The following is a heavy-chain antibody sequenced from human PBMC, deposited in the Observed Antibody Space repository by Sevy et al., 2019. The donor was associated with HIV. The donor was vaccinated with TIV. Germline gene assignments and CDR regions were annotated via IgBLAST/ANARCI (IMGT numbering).Heavy chain of an antibody. D-gene: IGHD6-13*01. J-gene: IGHJ4*02. CDR2: TRNKADGYTQ. V-gene: IGHV3-72*01. Sequence: GGSLRLSCVASGFTFSDHYMEWVRQAPGKGLEWVGRTRNKADGYTQEYAASVKGRFTISRDESKNSLYVQMNSLNAEDTAVYYCASHAGIAAAGRVFDYWGQGTLVTVSS. CDR1: GFTFSDHY. CDR3: ASHAGIAAAGRVFDY.